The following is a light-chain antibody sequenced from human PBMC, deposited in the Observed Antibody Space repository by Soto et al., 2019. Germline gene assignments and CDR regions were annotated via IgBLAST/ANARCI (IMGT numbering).Light chain of an antibody. Sequence: DIQMTQSPSSLSASVGDRVTITCQASQDISNYLNWYQQKPGKAPKLLTYDASNLETGAPSRCSGSGSGTDFTYTTSSLQYEDISTYYWQQYDNLPYTFGPGTKVDIK. V-gene: IGKV1-33*01. CDR2: DAS. J-gene: IGKJ3*01. CDR3: QQYDNLPYT. CDR1: QDISNY.